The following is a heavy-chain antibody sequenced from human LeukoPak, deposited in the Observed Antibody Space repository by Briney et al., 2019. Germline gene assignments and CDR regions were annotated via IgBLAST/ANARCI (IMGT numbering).Heavy chain of an antibody. J-gene: IGHJ6*02. D-gene: IGHD6-13*01. CDR3: ARDLFAAGIRGASPYYYYGMDV. Sequence: GGSLRLSCAGSGFTVSSNYMSWVRQAPGKGLEWVSVIYSGGSTYYADSVRGRFTISRDNSKNTLYLQMNSLRAEDTAVYYCARDLFAAGIRGASPYYYYGMDVWGQGTTVTVSS. V-gene: IGHV3-66*01. CDR2: IYSGGST. CDR1: GFTVSSNY.